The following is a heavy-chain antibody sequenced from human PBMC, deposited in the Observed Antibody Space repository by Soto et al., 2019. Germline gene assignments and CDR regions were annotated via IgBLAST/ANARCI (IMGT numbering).Heavy chain of an antibody. Sequence: GGSLRLSCAASGFTLSNYVLSWVRQAPGKGLDWVSGISASGGSTYYADSVTGRFTISRDNSKNTLYLQMNSLRAEDTAVYYCAKEREYSRSSPFDYWGQGTLVTVSS. CDR1: GFTLSNYV. CDR3: AKEREYSRSSPFDY. D-gene: IGHD6-6*01. CDR2: ISASGGST. J-gene: IGHJ4*02. V-gene: IGHV3-23*01.